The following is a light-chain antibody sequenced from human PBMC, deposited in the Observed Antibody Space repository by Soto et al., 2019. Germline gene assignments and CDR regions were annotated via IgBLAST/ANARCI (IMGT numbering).Light chain of an antibody. V-gene: IGKV1-5*01. CDR2: AAS. J-gene: IGKJ5*01. CDR3: QQLHGYPIT. CDR1: QSISSW. Sequence: DIQMTQSASTLSASLGDRVTITWRASQSISSWLAWYQQKTGKAPKLLIYAASTLQGGVPSRFSGSGYGTDFNLTISSLQPEDFATYFCQQLHGYPITFGQGTRLEIK.